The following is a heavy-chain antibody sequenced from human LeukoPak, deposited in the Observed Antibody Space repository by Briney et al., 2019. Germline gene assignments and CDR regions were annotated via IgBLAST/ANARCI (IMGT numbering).Heavy chain of an antibody. Sequence: VASVKVSCKASGGTFSSYAISWVRQAPGQGLEWMGRIIPIFGTANYAQKFQGRVMITTDESTSTAYMELSRLRSEDTAVYYCARGSGRCLRDVVFYIWGQGTMVTVSS. V-gene: IGHV1-69*05. J-gene: IGHJ3*02. D-gene: IGHD5-24*01. CDR1: GGTFSSYA. CDR2: IIPIFGTA. CDR3: ARGSGRCLRDVVFYI.